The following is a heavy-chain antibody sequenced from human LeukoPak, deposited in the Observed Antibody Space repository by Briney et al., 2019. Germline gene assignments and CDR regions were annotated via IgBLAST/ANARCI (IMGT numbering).Heavy chain of an antibody. Sequence: GGSLRLSCAASGFTFSSYGMHWVSQAPGKGLDWVAFIRYDGRNKYYADSVKGRFTISRDNSKNTLYLQMNSLRAEDTAVYYCAKDWTPLGLIAYYYGSGSYPHFDYWGQGTLVSVSS. J-gene: IGHJ4*02. CDR2: IRYDGRNK. D-gene: IGHD3-10*01. V-gene: IGHV3-30*02. CDR1: GFTFSSYG. CDR3: AKDWTPLGLIAYYYGSGSYPHFDY.